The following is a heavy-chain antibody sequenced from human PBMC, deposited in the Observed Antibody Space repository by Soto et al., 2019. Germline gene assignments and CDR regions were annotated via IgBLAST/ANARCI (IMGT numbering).Heavy chain of an antibody. D-gene: IGHD1-26*01. V-gene: IGHV1-3*01. Sequence: QVQLVQPGAEVKKPGASVKVPCKASGYNFRSFSIYWVRQTPGQSPEWMGWINGGDGNTKYSQNYQGRVTITRDTSANTAYMALSSHTSEDTTGYYCARAPPYSEASPRTFFFDYWGQGTLVTVSS. CDR2: INGGDGNT. CDR3: ARAPPYSEASPRTFFFDY. J-gene: IGHJ4*02. CDR1: GYNFRSFS.